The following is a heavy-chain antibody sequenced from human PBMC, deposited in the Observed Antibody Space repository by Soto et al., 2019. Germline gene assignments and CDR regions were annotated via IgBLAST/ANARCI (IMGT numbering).Heavy chain of an antibody. CDR1: GGSFSGYY. J-gene: IGHJ4*02. V-gene: IGHV4-34*01. CDR3: ARGRTIFDY. Sequence: PSETLSLTCAVYGGSFSGYYWSWIHQPPGKGLEWIGEINHSGSTNYNPSLKSRVTISVDTSKNQFSLKLSSVTAADTAVYYCARGRTIFDYWGQGTLVTVSS. CDR2: INHSGST. D-gene: IGHD1-1*01.